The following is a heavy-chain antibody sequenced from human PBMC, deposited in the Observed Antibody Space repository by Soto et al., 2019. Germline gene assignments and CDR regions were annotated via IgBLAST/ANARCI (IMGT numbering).Heavy chain of an antibody. V-gene: IGHV4-34*01. CDR1: GGSFSGFF. CDR2: INHSGRT. J-gene: IGHJ4*02. Sequence: KPSETLSLTCAVHGGSFSGFFWTWTRQSPGRWLEWIGEINHSGRTNHNPSLKSRVTISVDTSKKQFSLNLRSVTAADTAVYYCARGSYYYDNSGYFHWGQGXLVTVSS. CDR3: ARGSYYYDNSGYFH. D-gene: IGHD3-22*01.